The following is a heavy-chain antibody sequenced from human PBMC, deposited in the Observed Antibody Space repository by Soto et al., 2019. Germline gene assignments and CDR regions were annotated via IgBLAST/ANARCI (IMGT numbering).Heavy chain of an antibody. D-gene: IGHD4-17*01. CDR3: ARGDPDYGDYGRRWFDP. Sequence: EVQLVESGGGLVQPGGSLRLSCAASGFTFSSYSMNWVRQAPGKGLEWVSYISSSSSTIYYADSVKGRFTISRDNAKNSLYLQMNSLRVEDTAVYYCARGDPDYGDYGRRWFDPWGQGTLVTVSS. V-gene: IGHV3-48*01. CDR1: GFTFSSYS. CDR2: ISSSSSTI. J-gene: IGHJ5*02.